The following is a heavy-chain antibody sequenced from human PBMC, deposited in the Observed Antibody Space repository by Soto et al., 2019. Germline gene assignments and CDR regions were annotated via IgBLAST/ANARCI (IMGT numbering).Heavy chain of an antibody. J-gene: IGHJ4*02. CDR1: GFTFTNYA. Sequence: EVQLLESWGGLVQPGGSLRLSCAAAGFTFTNYARSGIRQAPGKGLEWVSTIGGSGASTYYADSVKGRFTISRGNSKNTLYLQMNSLRAEDTAVYYCAEDHTDVLRFLEWLLYEDYWGQGTLVTVSS. CDR2: IGGSGAST. V-gene: IGHV3-23*01. CDR3: AEDHTDVLRFLEWLLYEDY. D-gene: IGHD3-3*01.